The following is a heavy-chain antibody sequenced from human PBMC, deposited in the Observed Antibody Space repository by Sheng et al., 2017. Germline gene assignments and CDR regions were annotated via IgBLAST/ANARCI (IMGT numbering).Heavy chain of an antibody. V-gene: IGHV1-18*01. Sequence: QVQLVQSGAEVKKPGASVKVSCKGSGYMFNSYGISWVRQAPGQRLEWMGWISTDNGNTKYAQKFQGRVTMTRDTSTTTAYMELRSLRSDDTAVYYCARGRGNAPMNIASGISWGQGTLVTVSS. CDR1: GYMFNSYG. CDR3: ARGRGNAPMNIASGIS. D-gene: IGHD5-12*01. J-gene: IGHJ5*02. CDR2: ISTDNGNT.